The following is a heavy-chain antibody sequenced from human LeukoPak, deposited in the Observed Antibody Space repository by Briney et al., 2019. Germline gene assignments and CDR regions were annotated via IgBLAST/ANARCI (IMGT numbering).Heavy chain of an antibody. CDR2: LYYSGST. D-gene: IGHD5-12*01. CDR1: GAAVSSSSHY. J-gene: IGHJ4*02. CDR3: ARQPGGYSGPFDY. V-gene: IGHV4-39*01. Sequence: SETLSLTCTVSGAAVSSSSHYWGWIRQPPGKGLEWIGSLYYSGSTYYNPSLRGRVTIFADTSKNQFALELSSVTAADTAVYYCARQPGGYSGPFDYWGQGALVTVSS.